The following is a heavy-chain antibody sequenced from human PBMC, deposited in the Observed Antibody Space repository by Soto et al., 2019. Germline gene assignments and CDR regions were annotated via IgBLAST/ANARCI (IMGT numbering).Heavy chain of an antibody. D-gene: IGHD2-2*01. Sequence: ASVKVSCKASGYTFTSYGISWVRQAPGQGLEWMGWISAYNGNTNYAQKLQGRVTMTTDTSTSTAYMELRSLRSDDTAVYYCARDRFRNVPAAPLVGPSDPWGQGTLVTVSS. V-gene: IGHV1-18*01. CDR2: ISAYNGNT. CDR1: GYTFTSYG. CDR3: ARDRFRNVPAAPLVGPSDP. J-gene: IGHJ5*02.